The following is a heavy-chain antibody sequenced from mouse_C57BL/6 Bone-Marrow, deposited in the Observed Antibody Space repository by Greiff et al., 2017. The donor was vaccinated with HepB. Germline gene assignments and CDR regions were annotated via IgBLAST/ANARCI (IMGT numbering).Heavy chain of an antibody. CDR2: IYPGNSDT. D-gene: IGHD1-1*01. CDR3: TTYYYGSRPFDY. J-gene: IGHJ2*01. Sequence: EVQLQQSGTVLARPGASVKMSCKTSGYTFTSYWMHWVKQRPGQGLEWIGAIYPGNSDTSYNQKFKGKAKLTAVTSASTAYMELSSLTHEDSAVYYCTTYYYGSRPFDYWGQGTTLTVSS. CDR1: GYTFTSYW. V-gene: IGHV1-5*01.